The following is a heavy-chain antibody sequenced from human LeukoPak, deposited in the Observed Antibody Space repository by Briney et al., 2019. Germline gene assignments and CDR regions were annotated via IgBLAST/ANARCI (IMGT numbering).Heavy chain of an antibody. Sequence: GGSLRLSCAASGFTFSSSDMSWVRQAPGSGLEWVSSIRHSDSNTYYADSVMGRFTISRDNSKNTLYLQMDNLRVEDTAVYFCAREGLGVAAPVDYWDQGTLVTVSS. CDR2: IRHSDSNT. D-gene: IGHD6-19*01. J-gene: IGHJ4*02. CDR3: AREGLGVAAPVDY. V-gene: IGHV3-23*05. CDR1: GFTFSSSD.